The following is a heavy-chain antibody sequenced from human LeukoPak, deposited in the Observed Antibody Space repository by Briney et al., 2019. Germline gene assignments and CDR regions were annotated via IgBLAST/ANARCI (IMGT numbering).Heavy chain of an antibody. Sequence: PGGSLRLSCAASGFTFSSYAMSWVRQAPGKGLEWVSSISSSSSYVYYADSVKGRFTISRDNAKNSLYLQMNSLRAEDTAVYYCARDRPMIVVVMDAFDIWGQGTMVTVSS. CDR1: GFTFSSYA. V-gene: IGHV3-21*01. D-gene: IGHD3-22*01. CDR3: ARDRPMIVVVMDAFDI. CDR2: ISSSSSYV. J-gene: IGHJ3*02.